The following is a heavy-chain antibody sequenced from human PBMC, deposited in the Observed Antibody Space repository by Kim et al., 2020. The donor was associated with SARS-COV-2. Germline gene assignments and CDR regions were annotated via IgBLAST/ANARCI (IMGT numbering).Heavy chain of an antibody. Sequence: GGSLRLSCAASGFTFSSYGMHWVRQAPGKGLEWVAVIWYDGSNKNYADSVKGRFTISRDNSKNTLYLQMNSLRAEDTAVYYCARPHYDFWSGSLDYWGQGTLVTVSS. D-gene: IGHD3-3*01. J-gene: IGHJ4*02. CDR2: IWYDGSNK. V-gene: IGHV3-33*01. CDR1: GFTFSSYG. CDR3: ARPHYDFWSGSLDY.